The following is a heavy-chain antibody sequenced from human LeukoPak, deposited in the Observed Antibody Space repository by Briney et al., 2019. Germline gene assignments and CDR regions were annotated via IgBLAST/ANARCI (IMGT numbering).Heavy chain of an antibody. J-gene: IGHJ4*02. CDR1: GFTFSSYA. Sequence: GRSLRLSCAASGFTFSSYAMHWVRQAPGKGLEWVAGISYDGSNKYYADSVKGRFTISRDNSKNTLLLQMSSLRAEDTAVYYCVMAGLGSGTYYYFDYWGQGTLVTVSS. D-gene: IGHD1-26*01. CDR3: VMAGLGSGTYYYFDY. V-gene: IGHV3-30-3*01. CDR2: ISYDGSNK.